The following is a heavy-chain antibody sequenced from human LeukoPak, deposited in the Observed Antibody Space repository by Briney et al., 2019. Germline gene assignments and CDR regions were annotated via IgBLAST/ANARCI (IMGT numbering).Heavy chain of an antibody. Sequence: GGSLRLSCAASGFTFSSYSMNWVRQAPGKRLEWVSSISSSSSYIYYADSVKGRFTISRDNAKNSLYLQMNSLRAEDTAVYYCARVRYSGYEFDYWGQGTLVTVSS. V-gene: IGHV3-21*01. CDR2: ISSSSSYI. D-gene: IGHD5-12*01. CDR3: ARVRYSGYEFDY. CDR1: GFTFSSYS. J-gene: IGHJ4*02.